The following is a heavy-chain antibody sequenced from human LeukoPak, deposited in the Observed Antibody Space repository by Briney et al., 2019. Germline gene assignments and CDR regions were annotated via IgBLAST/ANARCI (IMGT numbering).Heavy chain of an antibody. J-gene: IGHJ3*02. CDR3: ANLRQWLGDDAFDI. D-gene: IGHD6-19*01. CDR1: GFTFSSYW. Sequence: GGSLRLSCAASGFTFSSYWMSWVRQAPGKGLEWAANIKQDGSEKYYVDSVKGRFTISRDNSKNTLYLQMNSLRAEDTAVYYCANLRQWLGDDAFDIWGQGTMVTVSS. V-gene: IGHV3-7*01. CDR2: IKQDGSEK.